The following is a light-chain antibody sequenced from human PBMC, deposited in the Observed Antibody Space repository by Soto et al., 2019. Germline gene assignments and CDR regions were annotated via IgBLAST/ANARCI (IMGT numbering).Light chain of an antibody. V-gene: IGKV1-5*01. CDR2: DVS. Sequence: DIQMTQSPPTLSASVGDRVTITCRASQSISSWLAWYQQRPGKAPNLLIYDVSSLESGVPSRFSGSGSGTEFTLTISSLQPDDFATYYCQQYNNRPPWTFGQGTKVEIK. CDR1: QSISSW. J-gene: IGKJ1*01. CDR3: QQYNNRPPWT.